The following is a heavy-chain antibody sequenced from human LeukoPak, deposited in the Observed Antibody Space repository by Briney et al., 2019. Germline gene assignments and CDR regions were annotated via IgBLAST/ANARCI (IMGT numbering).Heavy chain of an antibody. J-gene: IGHJ5*02. Sequence: GSSVKVSCKASGGTFSTYAISWVRQAPGQGLEWMGRIIPILDIANYAQKLQGRVTMTTDTSTSTAYMELRSLRSDDTAVYYCARGGLIVVPNNWFDPWGQGTLVTVSS. CDR2: IIPILDIA. D-gene: IGHD3-22*01. V-gene: IGHV1-69*04. CDR3: ARGGLIVVPNNWFDP. CDR1: GGTFSTYA.